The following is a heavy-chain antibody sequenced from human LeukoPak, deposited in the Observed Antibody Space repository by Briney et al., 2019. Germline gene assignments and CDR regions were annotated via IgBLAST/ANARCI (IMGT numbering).Heavy chain of an antibody. J-gene: IGHJ4*02. CDR1: GVTVSSQY. V-gene: IGHV3-53*01. Sequence: PGGSLRLSCAASGVTVSSQYMNWVRRAPGKGLEWVSVIYGVDGTSYADSVKGRFTISRDSSRNTVYLQMNGLRAEDTAVYYCASDPVYWGQGTLVTVSS. CDR3: ASDPVY. CDR2: IYGVDGT.